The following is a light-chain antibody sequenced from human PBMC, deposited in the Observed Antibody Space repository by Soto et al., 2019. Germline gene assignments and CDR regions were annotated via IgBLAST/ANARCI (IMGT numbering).Light chain of an antibody. CDR3: QSFVSSLFGAL. Sequence: QSVLTQPPSVSGTPGQTVTISCTGSSSNIGAGYDVHWYRQVPGTAPKVLIYSDTNRPSGVPGRFSASKSGSSASLVITGLQAEDEADYYCQSFVSSLFGALFGGGTKLTVL. CDR2: SDT. V-gene: IGLV1-40*01. J-gene: IGLJ2*01. CDR1: SSNIGAGYD.